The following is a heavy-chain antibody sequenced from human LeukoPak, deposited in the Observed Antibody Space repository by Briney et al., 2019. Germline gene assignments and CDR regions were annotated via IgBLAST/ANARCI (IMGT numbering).Heavy chain of an antibody. CDR3: AKDRPYGSGSYPDY. V-gene: IGHV3-30*02. CDR1: GFTFSSYG. J-gene: IGHJ4*02. CDR2: IRYDGSNK. D-gene: IGHD3-10*01. Sequence: PGGSLRLSCAASGFTFSSYGMHWVRQAPGKGLEWVAFIRYDGSNKYYADSVKGRFTISRDNSKNTLHLQMNSLRAEDTAVYYCAKDRPYGSGSYPDYWGQGTLVTVSS.